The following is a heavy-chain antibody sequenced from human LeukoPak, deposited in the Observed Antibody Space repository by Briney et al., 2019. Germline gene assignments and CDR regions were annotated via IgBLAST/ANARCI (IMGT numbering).Heavy chain of an antibody. J-gene: IGHJ4*01. V-gene: IGHV3-23*01. CDR2: ISGSGGST. CDR3: AKCLGDGGNFFFDY. Sequence: GASLRLSCAASGFTFSSYAMSWVRQAPGKGLEWVSAISGSGGSTYYADSVKGRFTIPRDNSKNTLYLQMNSLRAEDTAVNYCAKCLGDGGNFFFDYWGQGTLVNGSS. D-gene: IGHD4-23*01. CDR1: GFTFSSYA.